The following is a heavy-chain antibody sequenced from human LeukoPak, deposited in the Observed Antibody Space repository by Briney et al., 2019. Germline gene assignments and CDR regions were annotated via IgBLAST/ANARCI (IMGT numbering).Heavy chain of an antibody. V-gene: IGHV4-59*01. CDR3: ARGDTMILDY. D-gene: IGHD3-22*01. CDR2: IYYSGST. CDR1: GGSISSYY. J-gene: IGHJ4*02. Sequence: ASETLSLTCTVSGGSISSYYWSWIRQPPAKGLEWIGYIYYSGSTNYNPSLKRRVTISVDTSKNQFSLKLSSVTAADTAVYYCARGDTMILDYWGQGTLVTVSS.